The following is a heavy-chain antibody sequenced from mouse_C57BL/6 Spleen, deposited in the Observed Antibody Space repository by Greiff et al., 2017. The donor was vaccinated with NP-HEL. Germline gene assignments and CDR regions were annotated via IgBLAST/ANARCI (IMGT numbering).Heavy chain of an antibody. J-gene: IGHJ2*01. V-gene: IGHV5-4*01. CDR3: ARDGGGNSHFDY. Sequence: EVMLVESGGGLVKPGGSLKLSCAASGFTFSSYAMSWVRQTPEKRLEWVATISDGGSYTYYPDNVKGRFTISRDNAKNNLYLQMSHLKSEDTAMYYWARDGGGNSHFDYWGQGTTLTVSS. D-gene: IGHD2-1*01. CDR1: GFTFSSYA. CDR2: ISDGGSYT.